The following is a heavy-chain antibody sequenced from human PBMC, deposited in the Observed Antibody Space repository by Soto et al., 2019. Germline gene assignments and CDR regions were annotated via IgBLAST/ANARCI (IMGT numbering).Heavy chain of an antibody. CDR2: ISHTDRLT. CDR3: ARDTGRASADL. CDR1: GFTFSYYE. D-gene: IGHD6-13*01. V-gene: IGHV3-48*03. J-gene: IGHJ5*02. Sequence: ESGGDLVQPGGSLRLSCVGSGFTFSYYEMNWVRQAPGKGLERVAFISHTDRLTHYPDSVKGRFTISRDNAQNSLYLEMTSIRVEDTGVYYCARDTGRASADLWGQGTLVTVSS.